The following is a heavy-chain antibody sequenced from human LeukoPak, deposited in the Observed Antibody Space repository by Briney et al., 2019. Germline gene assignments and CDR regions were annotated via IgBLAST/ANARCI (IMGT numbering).Heavy chain of an antibody. Sequence: GGSLRLSCAASAFTFGNYWMSWVRQAPGKGLEWVASIKPDGSEKYYVDSVKGRFTISRDHAKNSLYLQMNSLRAEDTAVYYCAKGRVTYDYWGQGTLVTVSS. V-gene: IGHV3-7*01. CDR1: AFTFGNYW. J-gene: IGHJ4*02. CDR2: IKPDGSEK. D-gene: IGHD4-11*01. CDR3: AKGRVTYDY.